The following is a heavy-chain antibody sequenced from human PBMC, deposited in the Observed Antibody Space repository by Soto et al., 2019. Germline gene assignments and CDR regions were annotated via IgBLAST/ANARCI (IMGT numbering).Heavy chain of an antibody. CDR2: TPYDGSNP. CDR1: GFTFSNYG. V-gene: IGHV3-30*18. Sequence: QVQRVESGGGVVQPGRSLRLSCAASGFTFSNYGMHWVRQAPGKGLEWVAVTPYDGSNPYYADSVKGRFTITRDNSKNTLYLQMNSLRADDTAVYYCAKDLRFVERYYYYGMDVWGQGTTVTVSS. J-gene: IGHJ6*02. D-gene: IGHD3-3*01. CDR3: AKDLRFVERYYYYGMDV.